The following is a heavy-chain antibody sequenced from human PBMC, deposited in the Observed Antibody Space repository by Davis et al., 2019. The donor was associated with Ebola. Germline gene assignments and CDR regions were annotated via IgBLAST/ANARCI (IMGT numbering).Heavy chain of an antibody. CDR1: GFTFSSYG. V-gene: IGHV3-30*18. CDR2: ISYDGSNK. D-gene: IGHD2-15*01. CDR3: AKGLLFGSDGGAFDI. Sequence: PGGSLRLSCAASGFTFSSYGMHWVRQAPGKGLEWVAVISYDGSNKYYADSVKGRFTISRDNSKNTLYLQMNSLRAEDTAVYYCAKGLLFGSDGGAFDIWGQGTMVTVSS. J-gene: IGHJ3*02.